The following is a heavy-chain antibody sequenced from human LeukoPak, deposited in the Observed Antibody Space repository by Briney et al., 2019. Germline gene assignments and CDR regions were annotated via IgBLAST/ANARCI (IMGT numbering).Heavy chain of an antibody. CDR1: QYNFTSYY. D-gene: IGHD1-14*01. CDR3: ARDRYRESHGGVNWFDP. Sequence: VASVKVSCKASQYNFTSYYIHWVRQAPGQGLEWMGIINPSGGSTSYAQKFQGRVTMTRDTSTSTVYMELSSLRSEDTAVYYCARDRYRESHGGVNWFDPWGQGTLVTVSS. CDR2: INPSGGST. V-gene: IGHV1-46*01. J-gene: IGHJ5*02.